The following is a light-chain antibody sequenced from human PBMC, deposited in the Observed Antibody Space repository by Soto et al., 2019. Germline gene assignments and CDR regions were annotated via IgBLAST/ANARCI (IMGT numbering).Light chain of an antibody. CDR3: HQPTKRTPGP. CDR1: QCVSSY. V-gene: IGKV3-11*01. CDR2: DAS. J-gene: IGKJ4*01. Sequence: EIVLTQSPATLSLSPGEIATLACRSSQCVSSYLAWYQQKPGQAPRLLIYDASNRATGIPARFSGSGSGTDFTLTLSSPDPEDFRIYYCHQPTKRTPGPFGGGTKVEIK.